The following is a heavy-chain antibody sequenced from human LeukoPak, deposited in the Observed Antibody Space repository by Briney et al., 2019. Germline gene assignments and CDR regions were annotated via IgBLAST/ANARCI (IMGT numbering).Heavy chain of an antibody. D-gene: IGHD3-22*01. Sequence: HGESLKISCKGSGYSFTSYWIGWVRQMPGKGLEWMGIIYPGDSDTRYSPSFQGQVTISADKSISTAYLQWSSLKASDTAMYYCATPMHYDSRNRVAFDVWGQGTMVTVSS. CDR1: GYSFTSYW. CDR3: ATPMHYDSRNRVAFDV. CDR2: IYPGDSDT. J-gene: IGHJ3*01. V-gene: IGHV5-51*01.